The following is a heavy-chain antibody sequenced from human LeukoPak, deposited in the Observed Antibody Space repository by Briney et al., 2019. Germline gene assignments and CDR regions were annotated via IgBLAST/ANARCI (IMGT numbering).Heavy chain of an antibody. CDR1: GGSISSYY. J-gene: IGHJ4*02. D-gene: IGHD2-21*01. CDR3: ARGIVVSY. V-gene: IGHV4-59*01. Sequence: SETLSLTCTVSGGSISSYYWSWIRQPPGKGLEWIGYIYYSGSTNYNPSLRSRVTISVDTSKNQFSLKLSSVTAADTAVYYCARGIVVSYWGQGTLVTVSS. CDR2: IYYSGST.